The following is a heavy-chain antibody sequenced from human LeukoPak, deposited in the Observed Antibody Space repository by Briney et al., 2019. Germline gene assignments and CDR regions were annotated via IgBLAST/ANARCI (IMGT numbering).Heavy chain of an antibody. Sequence: GGSLRLSCAASGFTFSSYAMSWVRQAPGKGLEWVSGISDSGDIAYYADSVKGRFTISRDNSKNTLYVQMNSLRVEDTAVYYCAKDRRGGSYYAATLDIWGQGTMVTVSS. CDR2: ISDSGDIA. J-gene: IGHJ3*02. V-gene: IGHV3-23*01. CDR1: GFTFSSYA. CDR3: AKDRRGGSYYAATLDI. D-gene: IGHD1-26*01.